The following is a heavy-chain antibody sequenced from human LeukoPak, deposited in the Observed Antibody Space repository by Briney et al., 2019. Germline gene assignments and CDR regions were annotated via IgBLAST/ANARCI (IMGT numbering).Heavy chain of an antibody. Sequence: SETLSLTCTVPGGSISSYYWGWIRQPPGKGLEWIGYIYYSGGTNYNPSLKSRVTISVDTSKTPSALTLSSVTAADTAVYYCARTASIAAAGTREVYFDYWGQGTLVTVSS. CDR2: IYYSGGT. J-gene: IGHJ4*02. V-gene: IGHV4-59*01. D-gene: IGHD6-13*01. CDR1: GGSISSYY. CDR3: ARTASIAAAGTREVYFDY.